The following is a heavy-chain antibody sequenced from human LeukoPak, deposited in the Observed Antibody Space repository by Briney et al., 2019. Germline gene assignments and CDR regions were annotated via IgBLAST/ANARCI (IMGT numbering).Heavy chain of an antibody. CDR3: TRLRAANTESYLYYYHGMDV. V-gene: IGHV3-73*01. CDR1: GFTFSGSA. D-gene: IGHD1-26*01. Sequence: GGSLKLSCAASGFTFSGSAIHWVRQASGKGLEWVGRIRSRADNYATTYAASVKGRFTISRDDSKNTAYLQINSVKTEDTAVYYCTRLRAANTESYLYYYHGMDVWGQGTTVTVSS. J-gene: IGHJ6*02. CDR2: IRSRADNYAT.